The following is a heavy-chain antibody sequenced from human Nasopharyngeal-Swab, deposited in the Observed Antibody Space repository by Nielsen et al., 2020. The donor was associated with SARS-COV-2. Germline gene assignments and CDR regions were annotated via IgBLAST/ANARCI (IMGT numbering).Heavy chain of an antibody. J-gene: IGHJ1*01. CDR1: GGSFSGYY. V-gene: IGHV4-34*01. CDR3: ARKDRGYSSGWYLH. CDR2: INHSGST. D-gene: IGHD6-19*01. Sequence: PETLSLTCAVYGGSFSGYYWSWIRQPPGKGLEWIGEINHSGSTNYNPSLKSRVTISVDTSKNQFSLKLSSVTAADTAVYYCARKDRGYSSGWYLHWGQGTLVTVSS.